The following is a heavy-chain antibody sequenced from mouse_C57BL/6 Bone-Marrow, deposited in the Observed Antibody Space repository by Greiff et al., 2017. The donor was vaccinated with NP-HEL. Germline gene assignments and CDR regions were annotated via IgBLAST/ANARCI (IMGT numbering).Heavy chain of an antibody. J-gene: IGHJ2*01. Sequence: VQLQESDAELVKPGASVKISCKVSGYTFTDHTIHWMKQRPEQGLEWIGYIYPRDGSTKYNEKFKGKATLTADKSSSTAYMQLNSLTSEDSAVYFCATAPLPSEGCYFDYWGQGTTLTVSS. CDR1: GYTFTDHT. CDR3: ATAPLPSEGCYFDY. V-gene: IGHV1-78*01. CDR2: IYPRDGST. D-gene: IGHD6-1*01.